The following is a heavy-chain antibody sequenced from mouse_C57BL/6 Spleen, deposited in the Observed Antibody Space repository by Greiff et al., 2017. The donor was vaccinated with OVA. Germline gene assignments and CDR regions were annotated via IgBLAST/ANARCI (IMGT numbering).Heavy chain of an antibody. V-gene: IGHV1-85*01. Sequence: VQLQQSGPELVKPGASVKLSCKASGYTFPSYDINWVKQRPGQGLEWIGWIYPRDGSTKYNEKFKGKATLTVDTSSSTAYMELHSLTSEDSAVYFCARDAFYYYGSSYSYAMDYWGQGTSVTVSS. CDR1: GYTFPSYD. CDR2: IYPRDGST. J-gene: IGHJ4*01. D-gene: IGHD1-1*01. CDR3: ARDAFYYYGSSYSYAMDY.